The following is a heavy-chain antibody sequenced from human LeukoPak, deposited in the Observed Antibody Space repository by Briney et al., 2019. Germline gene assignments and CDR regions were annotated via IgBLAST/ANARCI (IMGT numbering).Heavy chain of an antibody. J-gene: IGHJ4*02. V-gene: IGHV3-15*01. CDR3: ARSATTIQLWSPFDY. D-gene: IGHD5-18*01. CDR1: GFTFSNAW. Sequence: GGSLRLSCAASGFTFSNAWMSWVRQAPGKGLEWVGRIKSKTDGGTTDYAAPVKGRFTISRDDSKNTLYLQMNSLRAEDMAVYYCARSATTIQLWSPFDYWGQGTLVTVSS. CDR2: IKSKTDGGTT.